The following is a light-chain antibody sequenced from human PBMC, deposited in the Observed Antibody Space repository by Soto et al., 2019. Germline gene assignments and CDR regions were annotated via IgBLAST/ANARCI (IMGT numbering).Light chain of an antibody. CDR1: SGHSSYA. J-gene: IGLJ2*01. Sequence: QSVLTQSPSASASLGASVKLTCTLSSGHSSYAIAWHQQQPEKGPRYLMKLNSDGSHSKGDGIPDRFSGSSSGAERYLTISSLQSEDESDYYCQTGGTGMLFGGGTKLTVL. CDR3: QTGGTGML. V-gene: IGLV4-69*01. CDR2: LNSDGSH.